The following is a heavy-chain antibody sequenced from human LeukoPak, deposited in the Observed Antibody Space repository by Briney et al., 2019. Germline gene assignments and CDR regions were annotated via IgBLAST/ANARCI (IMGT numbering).Heavy chain of an antibody. CDR1: GFSFSNYE. D-gene: IGHD3-10*02. CDR2: ISESGTTT. CDR3: AELGITMIGGV. V-gene: IGHV3-48*03. Sequence: PGGSLRLSCAASGFSFSNYEMNWVRQAPGEGLEWVSYISESGTTTYYAASVKGRITISRDNAKNSLYLQMNSLRAEDTAVYYCAELGITMIGGVWGKGTTVTISS. J-gene: IGHJ6*04.